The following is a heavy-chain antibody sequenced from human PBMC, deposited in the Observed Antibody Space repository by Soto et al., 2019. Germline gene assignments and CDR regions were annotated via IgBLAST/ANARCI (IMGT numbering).Heavy chain of an antibody. CDR3: ARQRLWGTSGYYYFEN. D-gene: IGHD3-22*01. CDR1: GHIFSNYW. CDR2: IYPGDSDT. J-gene: IGHJ4*02. Sequence: GESMKISCKGSGHIFSNYWIGWVRQMPGKGLEWMGIIYPGDSDTRYSPSFQGQVTITVDKSINTAYLQWSRLKASDTAIYYCARQRLWGTSGYYYFENWGQGTLVTVSS. V-gene: IGHV5-51*01.